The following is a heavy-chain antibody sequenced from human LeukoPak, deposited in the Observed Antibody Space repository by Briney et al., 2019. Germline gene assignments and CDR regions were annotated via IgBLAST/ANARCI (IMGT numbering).Heavy chain of an antibody. V-gene: IGHV4-39*01. CDR2: IFYSGSP. J-gene: IGHJ2*01. CDR3: ARHYSAQNWYFDL. Sequence: SETLSLTCTVSGGSISSSNYYWGWIRQPPGKGLEWIGSIFYSGSPYYNPSLKSRVTISVDTPKNQFSLKLSSVTAADTAVYYCARHYSAQNWYFDLWGRGTLVTVSS. D-gene: IGHD2-15*01. CDR1: GGSISSSNYY.